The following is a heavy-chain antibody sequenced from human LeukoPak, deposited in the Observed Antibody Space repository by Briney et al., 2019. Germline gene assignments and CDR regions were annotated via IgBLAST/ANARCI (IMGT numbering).Heavy chain of an antibody. CDR3: ARDSDGLLWFGETPPDAFDI. J-gene: IGHJ3*02. CDR2: INPNSGCT. Sequence: ASVKVSCKASGYTFTGYYMHWVRQAPGQGLEWMGRINPNSGCTNYAQKFQGRVTMTRDTSISTAYMELSRLRSDDTAVYYCARDSDGLLWFGETPPDAFDIWGQGTMDTVSS. CDR1: GYTFTGYY. V-gene: IGHV1-2*06. D-gene: IGHD3-10*01.